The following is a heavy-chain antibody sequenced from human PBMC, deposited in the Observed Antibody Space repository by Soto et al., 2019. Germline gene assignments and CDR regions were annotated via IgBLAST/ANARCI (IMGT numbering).Heavy chain of an antibody. CDR3: ARGVVAGGKAARPEYYYGMDL. J-gene: IGHJ6*02. CDR2: MNPNSGHT. CDR1: GYTFTSYD. V-gene: IGHV1-8*01. Sequence: QVQLVQSGAEVKKPGASVKVSCKASGYTFTSYDINWVRQATGQGLEWMGWMNPNSGHTGYAQKFQGRDTLTRNTPISTAYTALSSLRSEDTAVYNCARGVVAGGKAARPEYYYGMDLWGQGTTVTVSS. D-gene: IGHD6-6*01.